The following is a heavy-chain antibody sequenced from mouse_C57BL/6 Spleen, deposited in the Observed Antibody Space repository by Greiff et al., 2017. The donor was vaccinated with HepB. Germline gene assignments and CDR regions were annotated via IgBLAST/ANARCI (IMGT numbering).Heavy chain of an antibody. J-gene: IGHJ4*01. V-gene: IGHV1-80*01. CDR1: GYAFTSYW. CDR2: IYPGDGDT. Sequence: QVQLQQSGAELVKPGASVKISCKASGYAFTSYWMHWVKQRPGKGLEWIGQIYPGDGDTNYNGKFKGKATLTADKSSSTAYMQLSSLTSEDSAVYFCARKGENYDDAMDYWGQGTSVTVAS. CDR3: ARKGENYDDAMDY. D-gene: IGHD2-4*01.